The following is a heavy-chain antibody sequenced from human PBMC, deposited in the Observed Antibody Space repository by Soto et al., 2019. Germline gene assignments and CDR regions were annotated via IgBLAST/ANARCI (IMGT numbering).Heavy chain of an antibody. CDR1: GGSISSGGYY. J-gene: IGHJ3*02. V-gene: IGHV4-31*03. CDR3: ARANRYCTNGVCYTGGAFDI. D-gene: IGHD2-8*01. Sequence: QVQLQESGPGLVKPSQTLSLTCTVSGGSISSGGYYWSWIRQHPGKGLEWIGYIYYSGSTYYNPSLKSRVTISVDTSKNQFSLKLSSVTAADTAVYYCARANRYCTNGVCYTGGAFDIWGQGTMVTVSS. CDR2: IYYSGST.